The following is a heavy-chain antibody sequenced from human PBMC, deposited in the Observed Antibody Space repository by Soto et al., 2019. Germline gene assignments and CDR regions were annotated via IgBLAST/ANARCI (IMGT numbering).Heavy chain of an antibody. Sequence: XGCLRLSCAASGFTFNNYSMCWVRQAPGKGLRWVSSISSSGDSTYYRDSVKGRFTISRDNSKNTLYVQMTSLRVEDTAVYYCARDADYPDGTGYYRAWWYYPIDFWSQATTVTVSS. CDR1: GFTFNNYS. D-gene: IGHD3-22*01. J-gene: IGHJ6*02. CDR2: ISSSGDST. CDR3: ARDADYPDGTGYYRAWWYYPIDF. V-gene: IGHV3-23*01.